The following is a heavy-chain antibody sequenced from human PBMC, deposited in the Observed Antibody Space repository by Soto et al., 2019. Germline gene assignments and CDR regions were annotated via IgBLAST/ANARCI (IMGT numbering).Heavy chain of an antibody. CDR2: IYYSGST. D-gene: IGHD2-15*01. CDR1: GGSISSSSYY. Sequence: QLQLQESGPGLVKPSETLSLTCTVSGGSISSSSYYWGWIRQPPGKGLEWIGSIYYSGSTYYNPSRTGRGTLSVDTSKKQFSLKVNSVTAADTAVYYCASIVVVVAAIIHNAFDIWCQGTMGTVSS. V-gene: IGHV4-39*01. CDR3: ASIVVVVAAIIHNAFDI. J-gene: IGHJ3*02.